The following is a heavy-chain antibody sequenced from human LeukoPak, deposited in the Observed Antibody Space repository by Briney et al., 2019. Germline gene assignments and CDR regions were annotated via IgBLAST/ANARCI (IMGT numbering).Heavy chain of an antibody. CDR3: ARGPLPARVPAAIPCGMDV. CDR1: GFTFSNYW. D-gene: IGHD2-2*01. V-gene: IGHV3-7*03. Sequence: GGSLRLSCTASGFTFSNYWMSWVRQAPGKGLEWVASMKQDGSEQYYVDSMKGRFTISRDNAKNSLYLQINSLRAEDTAVYYCARGPLPARVPAAIPCGMDVWGQGTTVTVSS. CDR2: MKQDGSEQ. J-gene: IGHJ6*02.